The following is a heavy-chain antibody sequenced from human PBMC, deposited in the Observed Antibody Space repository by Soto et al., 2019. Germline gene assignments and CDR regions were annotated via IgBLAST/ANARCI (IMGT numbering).Heavy chain of an antibody. CDR1: GASISSGGYY. J-gene: IGHJ4*02. CDR3: ASATYYYDSSGYYYPDY. CDR2: IYYSGST. V-gene: IGHV4-31*03. D-gene: IGHD3-22*01. Sequence: QVQLQESGPGLVKPSQTLSLTSTVSGASISSGGYYWSWIRQHPGKGLEWIGYIYYSGSTYYNPSLKSRVTISVDTSKNQFSLKLSSVTAADTAVYYCASATYYYDSSGYYYPDYWGQGTLVTVSS.